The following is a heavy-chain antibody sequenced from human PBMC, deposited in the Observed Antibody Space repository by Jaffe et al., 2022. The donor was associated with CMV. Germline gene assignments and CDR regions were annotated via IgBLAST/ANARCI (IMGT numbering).Heavy chain of an antibody. CDR1: GFTFSSYG. V-gene: IGHV3-33*08. D-gene: IGHD2-15*01. CDR2: IWYDGSNK. CDR3: ARGLLRYDAFDI. J-gene: IGHJ3*02. Sequence: QVQLVESGGGVVQPGRSLRLSCAASGFTFSSYGMHWVRQAPGKGLEWVAVIWYDGSNKYYADSVKGRFTISRDNSKNTLYLQMNSLRAEDTAVYYCARGLLRYDAFDIWGQGTMVTVSS.